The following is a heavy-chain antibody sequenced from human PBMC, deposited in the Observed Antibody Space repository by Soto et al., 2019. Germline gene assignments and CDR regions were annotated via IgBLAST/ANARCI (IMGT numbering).Heavy chain of an antibody. Sequence: EVQLVESGGGLVQPGRSLRLSCAASGFTFDNCGMHWVRQAPGKGLEWVAGISWDSSTIGYADSVKGRFIISRDDAKNSLYLQMDSLRGEDTALYYCVQGRYPTMATPLDYWGQGTQVIVSS. J-gene: IGHJ4*02. CDR2: ISWDSSTI. D-gene: IGHD2-15*01. V-gene: IGHV3-9*01. CDR1: GFTFDNCG. CDR3: VQGRYPTMATPLDY.